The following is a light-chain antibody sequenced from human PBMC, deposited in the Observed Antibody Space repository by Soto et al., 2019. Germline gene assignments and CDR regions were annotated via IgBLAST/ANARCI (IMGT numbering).Light chain of an antibody. Sequence: QSVLTQPASVSGSPGQSITISCTGTSSDIGGYNYVSWFQQHPGKAPKLMISDVSNRPSGVSNRFSGSESGNTASLTISGLQAEDEADYYCSSYTSGSTFYVFGTGTKVTVL. CDR2: DVS. CDR3: SSYTSGSTFYV. V-gene: IGLV2-14*01. CDR1: SSDIGGYNY. J-gene: IGLJ1*01.